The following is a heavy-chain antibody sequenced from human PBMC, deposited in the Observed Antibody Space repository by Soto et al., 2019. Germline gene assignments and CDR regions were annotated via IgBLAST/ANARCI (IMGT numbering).Heavy chain of an antibody. CDR1: GFTFSSYG. J-gene: IGHJ4*02. D-gene: IGHD5-12*01. Sequence: QVQLVESGGGVVQPGRSLRLSCAASGFTFSSYGMHWVRQAPGKGLEWVAVISYDGSKKYYADSVKGRFTISRDNSKNTLYLQMNSLRAEDTAVYYCAKDQYLVAKITMSGDYWGQGTLVTVSS. V-gene: IGHV3-30*18. CDR3: AKDQYLVAKITMSGDY. CDR2: ISYDGSKK.